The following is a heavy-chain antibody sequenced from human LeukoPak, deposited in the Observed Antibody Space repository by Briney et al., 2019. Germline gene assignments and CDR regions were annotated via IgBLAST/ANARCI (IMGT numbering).Heavy chain of an antibody. D-gene: IGHD3-3*01. J-gene: IGHJ5*02. CDR1: GFTFSSYS. Sequence: GGSLRLSCAASGFTFSSYSMNWVRQAPGKGLEWVSSISSSSSYIYYADSVKGRFTISRDNAKESLYLQLNSLRADDTAVYYCAREGYDFWSGYTTQSWWFDPWGQGTLVTVSS. V-gene: IGHV3-21*01. CDR2: ISSSSSYI. CDR3: AREGYDFWSGYTTQSWWFDP.